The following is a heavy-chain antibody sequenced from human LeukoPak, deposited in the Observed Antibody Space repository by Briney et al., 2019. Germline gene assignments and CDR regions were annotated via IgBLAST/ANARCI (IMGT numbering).Heavy chain of an antibody. CDR2: ISGSGGST. CDR1: GFTFSSYA. CDR3: AKDGVRGVNPADY. J-gene: IGHJ4*02. Sequence: GGSLRLSCAASGFTFSSYAMSWVRQAPGEGLEWVSAISGSGGSTYYADSVKGRFTISRDNSKNTLYLQMNSLRAEDTAVYYCAKDGVRGVNPADYWGQGTLVTVSS. D-gene: IGHD3-10*01. V-gene: IGHV3-23*01.